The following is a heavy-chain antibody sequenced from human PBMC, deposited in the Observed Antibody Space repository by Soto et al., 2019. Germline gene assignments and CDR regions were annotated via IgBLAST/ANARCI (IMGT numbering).Heavy chain of an antibody. D-gene: IGHD3-16*01. Sequence: GGSLRLSCAASGFTFNIDAMNWVRQAPGKGLEWVSLISDSGASTYYADSVQGRFTISRDNSKNTLYLQMNGLRAEDTAVYYCAKDKGRSTYGDSYYGMDVWGQGTTVTVSS. CDR3: AKDKGRSTYGDSYYGMDV. V-gene: IGHV3-23*01. J-gene: IGHJ6*02. CDR2: ISDSGAST. CDR1: GFTFNIDA.